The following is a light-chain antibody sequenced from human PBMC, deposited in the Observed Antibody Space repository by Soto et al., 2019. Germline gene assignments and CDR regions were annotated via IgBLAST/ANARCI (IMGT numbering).Light chain of an antibody. CDR3: KQYKEWPPFT. CDR2: AAS. CDR1: QSISSSY. Sequence: EIVLTQSPGTLSLSPGERATLSCRASQSISSSYLAWYQQRPGQAPRLLIYAASSRATGIPDRFSGSGSGTEFTLSISSLQSEDFAVYYCKQYKEWPPFTFGQGTRLEIK. J-gene: IGKJ5*01. V-gene: IGKV3-20*01.